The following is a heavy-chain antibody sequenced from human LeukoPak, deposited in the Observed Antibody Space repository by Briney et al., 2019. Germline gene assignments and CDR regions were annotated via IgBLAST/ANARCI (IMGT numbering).Heavy chain of an antibody. D-gene: IGHD3-10*01. V-gene: IGHV3-53*01. CDR3: ARSAPRGSGSYYYYMDV. Sequence: GGSLRLSCAASGFTVSSNYMSWVRQAPGKGLEWVSVIYSGGTTYFADSVKGRFTISRGNSKNTLYLQMNSLRAEDTAVYYCARSAPRGSGSYYYYMDVWGKGTTVTVSS. CDR1: GFTVSSNY. CDR2: IYSGGTT. J-gene: IGHJ6*03.